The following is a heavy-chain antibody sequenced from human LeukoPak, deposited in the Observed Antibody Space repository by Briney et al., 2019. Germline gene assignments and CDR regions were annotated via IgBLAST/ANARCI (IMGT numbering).Heavy chain of an antibody. V-gene: IGHV3-30*02. CDR1: GFTFSSYG. Sequence: PGGSLRLSCAASGFTFSSYGMHWVRQAPGKGLEGVAFIRYDGSNKYYADSVKGRFTISRDNSKNPLYLQMNSLRAEDTAVYYCAKDLLAAAATDYWGQGTLVTVSS. CDR2: IRYDGSNK. J-gene: IGHJ4*02. D-gene: IGHD6-13*01. CDR3: AKDLLAAAATDY.